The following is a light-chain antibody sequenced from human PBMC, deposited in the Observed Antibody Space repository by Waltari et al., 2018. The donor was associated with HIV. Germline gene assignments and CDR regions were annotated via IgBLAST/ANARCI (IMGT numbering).Light chain of an antibody. V-gene: IGLV2-8*01. J-gene: IGLJ2*01. CDR2: EVT. Sequence: QSALTQPPSASGSPGQSVTLSCTGSNSDIGSYDYVSWYQLHPGKAPKLVISEVTKRPSGVSDRFPGSKSANTAFLTVSGLQAEDEADYYCSSFADRDGFYVLFGGGTRLTVL. CDR3: SSFADRDGFYVL. CDR1: NSDIGSYDY.